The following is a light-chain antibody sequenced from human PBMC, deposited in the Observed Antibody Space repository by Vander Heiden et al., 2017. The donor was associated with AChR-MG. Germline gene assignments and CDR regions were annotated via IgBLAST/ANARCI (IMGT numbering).Light chain of an antibody. CDR3: SSYTSGSTYV. CDR2: DVN. J-gene: IGLJ1*01. CDR1: SSDVGGYNS. Sequence: QSALTQPASVSGSPGQPITISCTGTSSDVGGYNSVSWYQQHPGKAPKVMIFDVNKRPSGISNRFSGSKSDNTASLTISGLQAEDEADYYCSSYTSGSTYVFGTGTKVTVL. V-gene: IGLV2-14*03.